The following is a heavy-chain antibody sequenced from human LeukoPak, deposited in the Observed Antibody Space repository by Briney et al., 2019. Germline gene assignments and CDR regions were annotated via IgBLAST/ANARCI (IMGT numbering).Heavy chain of an antibody. V-gene: IGHV4-34*01. Sequence: SETLSLTCAVYGGSFSGYYWSWIRQPPGKGLEWIGEINHSGSTNYNPSLKSRVTISVDTSKNQFSLKLSSVTAADTAVYYCARAPSTYYDFWSGLSYFDYWGQGTLVTVSS. J-gene: IGHJ4*02. CDR1: GGSFSGYY. D-gene: IGHD3-3*01. CDR2: INHSGST. CDR3: ARAPSTYYDFWSGLSYFDY.